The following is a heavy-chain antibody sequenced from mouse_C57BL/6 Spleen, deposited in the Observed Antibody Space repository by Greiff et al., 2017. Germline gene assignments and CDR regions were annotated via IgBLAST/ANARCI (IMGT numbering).Heavy chain of an antibody. D-gene: IGHD2-2*01. V-gene: IGHV14-4*01. J-gene: IGHJ2*01. CDR2: IDPENGDT. CDR1: GFNIKDDY. CDR3: TMVTTSYYFDY. Sequence: VKLQESGAELVRPGASVKLSCTASGFNIKDDYMHWVKQRPEQGLEWIGWIDPENGDTEYASKFQGKATITADTSSNTAYLQLSSLTSEDTAVYYCTMVTTSYYFDYWGQGTTLTVSS.